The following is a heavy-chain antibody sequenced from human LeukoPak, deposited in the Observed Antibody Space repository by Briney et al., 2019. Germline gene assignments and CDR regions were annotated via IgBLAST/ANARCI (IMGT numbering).Heavy chain of an antibody. V-gene: IGHV1-46*01. Sequence: ASVKVSFTASGYTFTSYYIHWVRQAPRQGLEWMGLVNPSGGGTRYAQKFQGRVTMTRDTSTTTAYMELSSLRSEDTAVYFCARTSFYDNSGGPGFDYWGQGTLVTVSS. CDR3: ARTSFYDNSGGPGFDY. D-gene: IGHD3-22*01. J-gene: IGHJ4*02. CDR1: GYTFTSYY. CDR2: VNPSGGGT.